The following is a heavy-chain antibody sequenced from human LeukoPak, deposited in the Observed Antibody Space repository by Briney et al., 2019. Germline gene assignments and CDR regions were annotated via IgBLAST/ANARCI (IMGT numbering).Heavy chain of an antibody. D-gene: IGHD2-15*01. Sequence: ASVKVSFTASGYTFTGYYIHWVRQAPGQGLEWMGWISPNSGDTKYAQRFQGRVTMTRDTSISTVYMDLSSLRSDDTAMYYCARAGFCSGGSCYSNDYWGQGTLVTVSS. CDR3: ARAGFCSGGSCYSNDY. CDR1: GYTFTGYY. V-gene: IGHV1-2*02. J-gene: IGHJ4*02. CDR2: ISPNSGDT.